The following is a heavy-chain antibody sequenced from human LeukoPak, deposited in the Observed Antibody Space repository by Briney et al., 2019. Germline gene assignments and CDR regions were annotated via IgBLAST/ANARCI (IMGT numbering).Heavy chain of an antibody. V-gene: IGHV4-34*01. CDR2: INHSGST. CDR1: GGSFSGYY. D-gene: IGHD2-15*01. Sequence: PSETLSLTCAVHGGSFSGYYWSWIRQPLGKGLEWIGEINHSGSTNYNPSLKSRVTISVDTSKNQFSLKLSSVTAADTAVYYCAREIVVVVAATPYYYYGMDVWGKGTTVTVSS. CDR3: AREIVVVVAATPYYYYGMDV. J-gene: IGHJ6*04.